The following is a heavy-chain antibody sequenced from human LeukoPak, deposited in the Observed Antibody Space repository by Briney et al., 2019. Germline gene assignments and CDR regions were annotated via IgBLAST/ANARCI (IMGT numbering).Heavy chain of an antibody. D-gene: IGHD4-23*01. CDR1: GGTFSSYA. J-gene: IGHJ4*02. Sequence: SVKVSCKASGGTFSSYAISWVRQAPGQGLEWMGGIIPIFGTANYAQKFQGRVTITADESTSTAYMGLSSLRSEDTAVYYCARAGVGSYGGNYFDYWGQGTLVTVSS. CDR2: IIPIFGTA. CDR3: ARAGVGSYGGNYFDY. V-gene: IGHV1-69*01.